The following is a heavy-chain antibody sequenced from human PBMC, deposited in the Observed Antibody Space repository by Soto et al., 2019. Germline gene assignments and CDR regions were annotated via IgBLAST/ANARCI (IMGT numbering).Heavy chain of an antibody. CDR3: VREDGVVGASSAFDS. V-gene: IGHV3-21*01. Sequence: GSLRLSCVASGFAHTTYTMNWVRQGPGTGLEWVSSINGRSNYKYYSDSVKGRFTVSRDNAQNSLFLQMSRLGPEDTAVYYCVREDGVVGASSAFDSWGQGTLVTVSS. J-gene: IGHJ4*02. CDR1: GFAHTTYT. D-gene: IGHD1-26*01. CDR2: INGRSNYK.